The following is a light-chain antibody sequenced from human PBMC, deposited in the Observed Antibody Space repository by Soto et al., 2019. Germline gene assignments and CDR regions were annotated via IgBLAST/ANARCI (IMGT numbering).Light chain of an antibody. Sequence: EFVLTQSPGTLSLSPGERATLSCRASQSVSSTFLAWYQQKPGQAPRLLIYGASTRGTAIPDRFSGSGSGTDFTLTISRLEPEDFAVYYCQHYGSSPPITFGGGTKVEIK. CDR3: QHYGSSPPIT. V-gene: IGKV3-20*01. J-gene: IGKJ4*01. CDR2: GAS. CDR1: QSVSSTF.